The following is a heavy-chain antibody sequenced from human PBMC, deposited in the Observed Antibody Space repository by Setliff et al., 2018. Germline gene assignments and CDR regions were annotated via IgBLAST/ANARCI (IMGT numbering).Heavy chain of an antibody. Sequence: SETLSLTCTVSGGSISSYYWSWIRQPPGKGLEWIGYIYYSGSTNYNPSLKSRVTISVDTSKNQFSLTLSSVTAADTAVYYCARDEGSSYFYGMDVWGQGTTVTVSS. V-gene: IGHV4-59*01. CDR3: ARDEGSSYFYGMDV. D-gene: IGHD6-13*01. J-gene: IGHJ6*02. CDR2: IYYSGST. CDR1: GGSISSYY.